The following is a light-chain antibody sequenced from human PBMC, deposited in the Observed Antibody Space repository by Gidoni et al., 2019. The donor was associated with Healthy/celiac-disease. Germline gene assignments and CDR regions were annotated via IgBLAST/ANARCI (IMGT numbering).Light chain of an antibody. J-gene: IGKJ1*01. CDR2: KAS. CDR3: QQDNSYSRP. Sequence: DIQMTQSPSTLSASVGDRVTITCRASQSIRSWLAWCQQKPGQAPKLLICKASRLESGVPSRFRGSGSGTEFTLPLSRLQPDDFATYYCQQDNSYSRPFGQGTKVEIK. CDR1: QSIRSW. V-gene: IGKV1-5*03.